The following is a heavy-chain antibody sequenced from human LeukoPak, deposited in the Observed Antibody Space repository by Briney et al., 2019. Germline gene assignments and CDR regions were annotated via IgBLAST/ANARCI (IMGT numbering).Heavy chain of an antibody. J-gene: IGHJ5*02. CDR2: IKNKGDGETT. V-gene: IGHV3-15*01. CDR1: GFSFTNAW. D-gene: IGHD3-10*01. Sequence: GGSLRLSCADSGFSFTNAWMSWVRQAPGKGLEWVGRIKNKGDGETTDYAAPVKGRFTLSRDDSKATLYLQMNSLQTEDTAVYYCTTDLGLTMIRGVLISWGRGTLVTVSS. CDR3: TTDLGLTMIRGVLIS.